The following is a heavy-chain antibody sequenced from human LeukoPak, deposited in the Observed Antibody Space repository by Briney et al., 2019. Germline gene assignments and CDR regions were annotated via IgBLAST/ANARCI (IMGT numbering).Heavy chain of an antibody. CDR2: ISAYNGNT. J-gene: IGHJ4*02. V-gene: IGHV1-18*01. D-gene: IGHD3-16*02. CDR3: ARDLRLGELSEYFDY. Sequence: ASVKVSCKASGYTFTSYGISWVRQAPGQGLEWMGWISAYNGNTNYAQKLQGRVTMTTDTSTSTAYMELRSLRSDDTAVYYFARDLRLGELSEYFDYWGQGTLVTVSS. CDR1: GYTFTSYG.